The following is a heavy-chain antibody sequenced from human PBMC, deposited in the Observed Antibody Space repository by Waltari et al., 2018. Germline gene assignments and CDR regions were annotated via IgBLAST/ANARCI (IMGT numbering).Heavy chain of an antibody. CDR1: GGSISSYY. Sequence: QVQLQESGPGLVKPSETLSLTCTVSGGSISSYYWRWLRQPPGKGLEWIGYIYYSGSTNYNPSLKSRVTISVDTSKNQFSLKLSSVTAADTAVYYCARDGAGGWSGYSDYWGQGTLVTVSS. D-gene: IGHD3-3*01. J-gene: IGHJ4*02. V-gene: IGHV4-59*01. CDR3: ARDGAGGWSGYSDY. CDR2: IYYSGST.